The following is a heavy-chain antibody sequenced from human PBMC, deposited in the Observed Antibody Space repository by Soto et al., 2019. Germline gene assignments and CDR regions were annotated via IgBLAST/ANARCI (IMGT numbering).Heavy chain of an antibody. CDR1: GYTFTSYA. D-gene: IGHD6-19*01. CDR3: AGEGGYSSGWAFSGMDV. J-gene: IGHJ6*02. Sequence: ASVKVSCKASGYTFTSYAMHWVRQAPGQRLEWMGWINAGNGNTKYSQKFQGRVTITRDTSASTAYMELSSLRSEDTAVYYCAGEGGYSSGWAFSGMDVWGQGTTVTVSS. CDR2: INAGNGNT. V-gene: IGHV1-3*01.